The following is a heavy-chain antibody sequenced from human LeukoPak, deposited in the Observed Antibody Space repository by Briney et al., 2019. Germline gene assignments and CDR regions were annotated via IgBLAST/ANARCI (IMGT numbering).Heavy chain of an antibody. CDR2: MNPNSGDT. D-gene: IGHD3-3*01. J-gene: IGHJ6*03. CDR3: ARGRPVQYYDFWSGYYQYPFYYYYYYMDV. V-gene: IGHV1-8*01. CDR1: GYTFTSYD. Sequence: ASVKVSCKASGYTFTSYDINWVRQATGQGLEWMGWMNPNSGDTGYAQKFQGRVTMTRNTSISTAYMELSSLRSEDTAVYYCARGRPVQYYDFWSGYYQYPFYYYYYYMDVWGKGTTVTVSS.